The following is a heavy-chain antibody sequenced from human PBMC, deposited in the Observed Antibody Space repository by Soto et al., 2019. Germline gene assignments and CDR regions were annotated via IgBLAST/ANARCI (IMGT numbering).Heavy chain of an antibody. J-gene: IGHJ4*02. V-gene: IGHV4-59*01. CDR1: GGSISSYY. CDR2: IYYSGST. Sequence: PSETLSLTCTVSGGSISSYYWSWIRQPPGKGLEWIGYIYYSGSTNYNLSLKSRVTISVDTSKNQFSLKLSSVTAADTAVYYCARGVDTAMVWTFDYWGQGTLVTVSS. D-gene: IGHD5-18*01. CDR3: ARGVDTAMVWTFDY.